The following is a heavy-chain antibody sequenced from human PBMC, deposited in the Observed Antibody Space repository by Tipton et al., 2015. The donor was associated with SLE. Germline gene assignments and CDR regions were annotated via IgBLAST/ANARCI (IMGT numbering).Heavy chain of an antibody. Sequence: SLRLSCTASGFTFGDYAKSWFRQAPGKGLEWVGFIRSKAYGGTTEYAASVKGRFTISRDDSKSIAYLQMNSLKTEDTAVYYCTRDQTTMIVVVTDYWGQGTLVTVSS. CDR2: IRSKAYGGTT. D-gene: IGHD3-22*01. J-gene: IGHJ4*02. CDR3: TRDQTTMIVVVTDY. V-gene: IGHV3-49*03. CDR1: GFTFGDYA.